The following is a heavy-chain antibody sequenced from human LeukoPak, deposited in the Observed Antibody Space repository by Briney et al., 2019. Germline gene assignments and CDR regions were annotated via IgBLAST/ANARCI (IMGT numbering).Heavy chain of an antibody. Sequence: GASVKVSCKASGYTFTSYGISWVRQAPGQGLEWMGWINPNSGGTNYAQKFQGRVTMTRDTSISTAYMELSRLRSDDTAVYYCARDLGEQWLVWGQGTLVTVSS. CDR1: GYTFTSYG. CDR3: ARDLGEQWLV. V-gene: IGHV1-2*02. J-gene: IGHJ4*02. D-gene: IGHD6-19*01. CDR2: INPNSGGT.